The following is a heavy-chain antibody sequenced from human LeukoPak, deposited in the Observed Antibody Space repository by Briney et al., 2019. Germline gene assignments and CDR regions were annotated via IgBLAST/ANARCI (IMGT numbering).Heavy chain of an antibody. CDR1: GFTFSSYS. CDR3: ARDQTPLITIFGVVKTKDY. Sequence: PGGSLRLSCAASGFTFSSYSMNWVRQAPGKGLEWVSYISSSSSTIYYADSVKGRFTISRDNAKNSLYLQMNSLRAEDTAVYYCARDQTPLITIFGVVKTKDYWGQGTLVTVSS. D-gene: IGHD3-3*01. V-gene: IGHV3-48*04. J-gene: IGHJ4*02. CDR2: ISSSSSTI.